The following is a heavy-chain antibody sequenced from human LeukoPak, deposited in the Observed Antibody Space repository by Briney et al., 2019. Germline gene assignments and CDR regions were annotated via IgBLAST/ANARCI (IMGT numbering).Heavy chain of an antibody. CDR2: FIYIYGSA. V-gene: IGHV1-69*05. CDR3: ASSAHYYDSNGPADY. Sequence: ASVKVSCKTSGGTFSSYAINWVRQAPGQGLEWMGWFIYIYGSAVYAEKFQGRVTITTDESSSTVYMELSSLRSEDTAVYYCASSAHYYDSNGPADYWGQGTRVTVSS. D-gene: IGHD3-22*01. J-gene: IGHJ4*02. CDR1: GGTFSSYA.